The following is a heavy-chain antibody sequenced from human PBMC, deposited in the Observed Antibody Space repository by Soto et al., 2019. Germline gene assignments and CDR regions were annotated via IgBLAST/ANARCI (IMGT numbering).Heavy chain of an antibody. CDR1: GFTFSSYA. J-gene: IGHJ6*02. CDR2: ISYDGSNK. V-gene: IGHV3-30-3*01. D-gene: IGHD6-19*01. CDR3: ASPPRSYSSGWYERGGPAYGMDV. Sequence: QVQLVESGGGVVQPGRSLRLSCAASGFTFSSYAMHWVRQAPGKGLEWVAVISYDGSNKNYADSVKGRFTISRDNSKNTLYLQMNSLRAEDTAVYYCASPPRSYSSGWYERGGPAYGMDVWGPGTTVTVSS.